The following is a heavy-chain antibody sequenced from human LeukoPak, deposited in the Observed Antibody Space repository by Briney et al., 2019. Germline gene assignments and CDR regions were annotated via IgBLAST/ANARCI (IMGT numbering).Heavy chain of an antibody. D-gene: IGHD5-12*01. CDR2: INPNSGGT. J-gene: IGHJ6*03. CDR3: ARALGYSGYDFWVDYYYYMDV. Sequence: ASVKVSCKASGYTFTGYYMHWVRQAPGQGLEWMGLINPNSGGTNYAQKFQGRVTMTRNTSISTAYMELSRLRSDDTAVYYCARALGYSGYDFWVDYYYYMDVWGKGTTVTVSS. V-gene: IGHV1-2*02. CDR1: GYTFTGYY.